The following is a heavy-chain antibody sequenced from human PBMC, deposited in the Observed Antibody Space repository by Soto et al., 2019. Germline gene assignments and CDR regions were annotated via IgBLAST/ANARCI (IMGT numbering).Heavy chain of an antibody. J-gene: IGHJ3*02. CDR3: ARGPYIWCWYAFDI. Sequence: GGSLRLSCAASGFTFSSYAMHWVRQAPGKGLEYVSAISSNGGSTYYANSVTGRFTISRDNSKNTLYLQMGSLISEDMAVYYCARGPYIWCWYAFDIWGQGTMVTVSS. V-gene: IGHV3-64*01. D-gene: IGHD3-16*01. CDR2: ISSNGGST. CDR1: GFTFSSYA.